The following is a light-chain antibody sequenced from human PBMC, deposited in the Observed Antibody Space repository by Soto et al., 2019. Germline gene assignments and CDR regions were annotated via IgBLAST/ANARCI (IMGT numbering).Light chain of an antibody. Sequence: DIQMTQSPSTLSGSVGDRVTITCRASQSISSWLAWYQQKPGKAPKLLIYKASTLESGVPSNFSGSGSGTEFTLTISSLQPEDFATYDCQQYNSYPWTFGQGTKVDIK. J-gene: IGKJ1*01. CDR3: QQYNSYPWT. CDR1: QSISSW. CDR2: KAS. V-gene: IGKV1-5*03.